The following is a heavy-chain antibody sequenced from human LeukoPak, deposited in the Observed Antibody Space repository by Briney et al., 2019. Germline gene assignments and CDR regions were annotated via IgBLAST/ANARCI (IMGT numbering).Heavy chain of an antibody. Sequence: GGSLRLSCAASGFNFFGYGMHWVRQAPGKGPQWVAVISHDGSDKYYADSVKVRFTISRDNSKNTLYLQMNSLKPEDTAVYFCAKDSASLSSHFATYFDSWGQGTLVTASS. D-gene: IGHD6-13*01. CDR3: AKDSASLSSHFATYFDS. CDR1: GFNFFGYG. J-gene: IGHJ4*02. CDR2: ISHDGSDK. V-gene: IGHV3-30*18.